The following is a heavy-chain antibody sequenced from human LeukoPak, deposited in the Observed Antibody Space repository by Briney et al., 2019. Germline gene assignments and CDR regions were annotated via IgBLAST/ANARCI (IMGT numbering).Heavy chain of an antibody. Sequence: GRSLRLSCAASGFTFSNYGMHWVRQAPGKGLEWVALIWYDGSNKYYADSMKGRFTISRDNSKNTLYLEMSSLRAEDTAVYYCAKSLMSRWYTSFDSWGQGTLGILSS. D-gene: IGHD6-13*01. J-gene: IGHJ5*01. CDR1: GFTFSNYG. CDR3: AKSLMSRWYTSFDS. V-gene: IGHV3-33*06. CDR2: IWYDGSNK.